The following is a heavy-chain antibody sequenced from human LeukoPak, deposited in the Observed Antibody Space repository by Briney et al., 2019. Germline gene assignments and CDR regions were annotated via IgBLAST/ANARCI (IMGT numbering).Heavy chain of an antibody. CDR2: MNPNSGNT. V-gene: IGHV1-8*01. D-gene: IGHD2-2*01. CDR3: AKGTPAAIGEFDP. J-gene: IGHJ5*02. CDR1: GYTFTSYD. Sequence: ASVKVSCKASGYTFTSYDINWVRQATGQGLEWMGWMNPNSGNTGYAQKFQGRVTMTRNTSKSIAYMELSSLRSEDTAVYYCAKGTPAAIGEFDPWGQGTLVTVSS.